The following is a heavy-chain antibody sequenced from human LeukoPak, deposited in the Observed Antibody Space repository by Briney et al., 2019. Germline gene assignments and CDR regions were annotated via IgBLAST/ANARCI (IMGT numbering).Heavy chain of an antibody. D-gene: IGHD3-9*01. Sequence: SETLSLTCIVSGGPTSSYYWSWIRQPPGKGLEWIGYIYNSESTNYNPSLKSRVTISVDTSKNEFSLKVRSVTAADTAVYYCARGDYDILTGWNYYYGMDVWGQGTTVIVSS. CDR3: ARGDYDILTGWNYYYGMDV. CDR1: GGPTSSYY. CDR2: IYNSEST. J-gene: IGHJ6*02. V-gene: IGHV4-59*01.